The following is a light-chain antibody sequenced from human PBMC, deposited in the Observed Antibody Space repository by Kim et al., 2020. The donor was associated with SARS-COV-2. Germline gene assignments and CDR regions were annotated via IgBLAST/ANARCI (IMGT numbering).Light chain of an antibody. Sequence: QSVLTQPPSVSGAPGQRVTISCTGSGSNIGAGFDVHWYQHLPGTAPKLLIFDNTNRPSGVPDRFSGSKSGTSASLAITGLQAEDEAEYYCQSYDNSLRGYVFGTGTKVTVL. V-gene: IGLV1-40*01. CDR3: QSYDNSLRGYV. CDR1: GSNIGAGFD. CDR2: DNT. J-gene: IGLJ1*01.